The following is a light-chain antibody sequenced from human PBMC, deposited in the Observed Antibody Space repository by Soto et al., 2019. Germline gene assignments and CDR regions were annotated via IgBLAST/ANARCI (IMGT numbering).Light chain of an antibody. CDR1: QSVSSY. CDR2: DAS. Sequence: EIVLTQSPATLSLSPGERATLSCRASQSVSSYLAWYQQKPGQAPRLLIYDASNRATGIPARFSGSGSGTDCSRTISSLEPEDFAVYYCQQRSKWPPFGQGTKLEIK. J-gene: IGKJ2*01. V-gene: IGKV3-11*01. CDR3: QQRSKWPP.